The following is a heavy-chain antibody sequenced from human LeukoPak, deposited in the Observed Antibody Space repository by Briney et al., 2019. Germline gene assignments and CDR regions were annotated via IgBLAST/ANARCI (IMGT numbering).Heavy chain of an antibody. V-gene: IGHV3-66*04. CDR3: ARLHYDVLTGPFDY. Sequence: GGSLRLSCAASGITVNTNYMSWVRQAPGKGLKWVSIIYSGGATFYADSVKGRFTISRETSKNTLWLQMNSLRAEDTAVYYCARLHYDVLTGPFDYWGQGTLVTVSS. CDR2: IYSGGAT. CDR1: GITVNTNY. J-gene: IGHJ4*02. D-gene: IGHD3-9*01.